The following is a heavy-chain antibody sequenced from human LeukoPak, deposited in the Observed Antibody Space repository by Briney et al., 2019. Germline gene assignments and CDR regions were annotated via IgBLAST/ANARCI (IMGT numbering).Heavy chain of an antibody. CDR2: IKQDGSEK. D-gene: IGHD3-10*01. CDR1: GFTFSSYL. CDR3: ARDRYYGSGSYYRGWFDP. V-gene: IGHV3-7*04. Sequence: GGSLRLSCAASGFTFSSYLMSWVRQAPGKGLEGVANIKQDGSEKYYVDSVKGRFTISRDNAKNSLYLQMNSLRAEDTAVYYCARDRYYGSGSYYRGWFDPWGQGTLVTVSS. J-gene: IGHJ5*02.